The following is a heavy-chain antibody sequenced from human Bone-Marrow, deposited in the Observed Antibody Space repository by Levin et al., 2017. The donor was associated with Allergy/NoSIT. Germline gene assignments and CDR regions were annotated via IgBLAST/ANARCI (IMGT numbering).Heavy chain of an antibody. J-gene: IGHJ5*02. CDR2: MNPNSGHT. V-gene: IGHV1-8*01. D-gene: IGHD3-3*01. Sequence: ASVKVSCKASGYTFISYDINWVRQAIGQGLEWMGWMNPNSGHTAYLQKFRGRVTMTRNTSTNTAYMELSSLRSDDTAVYFCARGGEVLSGFDAATPSNWFDPWGHGALFSVSS. CDR3: ARGGEVLSGFDAATPSNWFDP. CDR1: GYTFISYD.